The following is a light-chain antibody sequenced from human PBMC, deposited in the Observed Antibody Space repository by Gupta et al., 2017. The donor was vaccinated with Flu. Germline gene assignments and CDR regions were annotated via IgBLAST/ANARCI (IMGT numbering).Light chain of an antibody. CDR2: ISSGGSH. Sequence: GHNTYDISWHQQQPGKGPQYLMIISSGGSHTKGDWFPNRVSGSSSGPVRYLTISSLRSEDQAVYYCQTWGAGAHYVFEPGAKVTV. J-gene: IGLJ1*01. CDR1: GHNTYD. V-gene: IGLV4-69*01. CDR3: QTWGAGAHYV.